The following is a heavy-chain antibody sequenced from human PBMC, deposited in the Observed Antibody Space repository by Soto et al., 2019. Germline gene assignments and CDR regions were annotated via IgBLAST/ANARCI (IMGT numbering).Heavy chain of an antibody. CDR1: GFTFNSYS. Sequence: EVELVESGGSLVKPGWSLRLSCAASGFTFNSYSVNWVRKAPGKGLEWVASISSGSVHIDFADSVKGRFTISRDEVTNSVSLQMDSLRVEDTGIYYCARYDAFKAFDLWGQGTMVTVSS. V-gene: IGHV3-21*02. J-gene: IGHJ3*01. CDR2: ISSGSVHI. D-gene: IGHD1-1*01. CDR3: ARYDAFKAFDL.